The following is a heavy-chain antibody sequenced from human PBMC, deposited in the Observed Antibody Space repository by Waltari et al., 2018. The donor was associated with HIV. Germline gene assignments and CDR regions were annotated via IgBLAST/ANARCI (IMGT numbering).Heavy chain of an antibody. V-gene: IGHV3-7*01. CDR1: GFPFSSSW. CDR3: ARRQQLTD. D-gene: IGHD6-13*01. J-gene: IGHJ4*02. Sequence: EVRLVESGGGLVQPGGSLRLSCAASGFPFSSSWMTGVRQAPGKGLEWVANIKEDGSEIHYVDSVKGRFTISRDNAKNSLYLQMNSLRAEDTAVYYCARRQQLTDWGQGTLVTVSS. CDR2: IKEDGSEI.